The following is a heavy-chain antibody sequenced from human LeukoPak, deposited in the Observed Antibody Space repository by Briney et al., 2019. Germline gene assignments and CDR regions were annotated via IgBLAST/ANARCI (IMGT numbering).Heavy chain of an antibody. CDR2: ISGSGGST. D-gene: IGHD2-2*01. CDR1: GFTFSSYA. CDR3: AKEGPAATMGSRFDP. V-gene: IGHV3-23*01. Sequence: QSGGSMRLSCAASGFTFSSYAMSWVRQAPGKGLGWVSAISGSGGSTYYADSVKGRFTISRDNSKNTLYLQMNSLRAEDTAVYYCAKEGPAATMGSRFDPWGQGTLVTVSS. J-gene: IGHJ5*02.